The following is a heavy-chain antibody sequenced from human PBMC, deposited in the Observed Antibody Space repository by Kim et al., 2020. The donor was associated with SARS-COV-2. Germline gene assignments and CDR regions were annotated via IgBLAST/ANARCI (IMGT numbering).Heavy chain of an antibody. CDR1: GYTFTSYA. V-gene: IGHV1-3*01. Sequence: ASVKVSCKASGYTFTSYAMHWVRQAPGQRLEWMGWINAGNGNTKYSQKFQGRVTITRDTSASTAYMELSSLRSEDTAVYYCARLALERRSYAFDIWGQGTMVTVSS. D-gene: IGHD1-1*01. CDR3: ARLALERRSYAFDI. CDR2: INAGNGNT. J-gene: IGHJ3*02.